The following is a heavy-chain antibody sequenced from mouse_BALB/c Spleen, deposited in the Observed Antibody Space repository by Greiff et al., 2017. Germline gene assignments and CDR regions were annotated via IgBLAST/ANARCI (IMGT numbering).Heavy chain of an antibody. J-gene: IGHJ2*01. CDR3: ARENDGYFDY. V-gene: IGHV5-6-5*01. Sequence: EVKVVESGGGLVKPGGSLKLSCAASGFTFSSYAMSWVRQTPEKRLEWVASISSGGSTYYPDSVKGRFTISRDNARNILYLQMSSLRSEDTAMYYCARENDGYFDYWGQGTTLTVSS. CDR1: GFTFSSYA. CDR2: ISSGGST. D-gene: IGHD2-12*01.